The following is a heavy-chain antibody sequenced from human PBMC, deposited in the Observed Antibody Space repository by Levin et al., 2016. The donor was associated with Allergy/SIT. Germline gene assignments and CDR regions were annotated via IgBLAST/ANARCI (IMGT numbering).Heavy chain of an antibody. CDR3: AMAQPNDSSGYYYDPFDY. Sequence: ASVKVSCKASGYTFTGYYMHWVRQAPGQGLEWMGWINPNSGGTNYAQKFQGRVTMTRDTSISTAYMELSRLRSDDTAVYYCAMAQPNDSSGYYYDPFDYWGQGTLVTVSS. CDR2: INPNSGGT. J-gene: IGHJ4*02. V-gene: IGHV1-2*02. D-gene: IGHD3-22*01. CDR1: GYTFTGYY.